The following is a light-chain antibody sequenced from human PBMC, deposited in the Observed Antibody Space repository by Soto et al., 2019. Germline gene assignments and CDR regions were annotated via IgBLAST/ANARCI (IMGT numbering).Light chain of an antibody. J-gene: IGKJ1*01. Sequence: DIHMTQSPSTLSASVGDRVTITCRASQSISSWLAWYQQKPGKAPKLLIYDASTLQSGVPSRFSGSGSGTDFTLTISCLQSEDFATYYCQQYYSFPWTFGQGTKVEIK. CDR3: QQYYSFPWT. CDR2: DAS. CDR1: QSISSW. V-gene: IGKV1-5*01.